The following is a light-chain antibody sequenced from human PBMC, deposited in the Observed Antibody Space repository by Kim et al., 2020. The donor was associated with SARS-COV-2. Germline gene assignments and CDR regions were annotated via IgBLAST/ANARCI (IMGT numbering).Light chain of an antibody. V-gene: IGKV1-16*02. CDR2: DAS. CDR3: QQYKSYPYT. J-gene: IGKJ3*01. Sequence: DIQMTQSPPSLSASVGDRVTITCRASQDISKALTWFQQKPGKAPKSLIYDASSLQSGVPSQFSGSGSGTDFTLTINSLQHEDFGTYYCQQYKSYPYTFGPGTKVDIK. CDR1: QDISKA.